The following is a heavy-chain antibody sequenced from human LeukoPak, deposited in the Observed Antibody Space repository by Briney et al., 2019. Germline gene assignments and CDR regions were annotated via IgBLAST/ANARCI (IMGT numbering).Heavy chain of an antibody. D-gene: IGHD5-24*01. CDR2: TYYRSKWYT. CDR1: GDSVVSNSTA. CDR3: ARGGQGDGYSADEAFDL. Sequence: SQTLSLTCVISGDSVVSNSTACNWIRQSPSRGLEWLGRTYYRSKWYTDYAVSVKSRITINPDTSKNQSSLQLNSVTPEDTAVYYCARGGQGDGYSADEAFDLWGQGTMVTVS. J-gene: IGHJ3*01. V-gene: IGHV6-1*01.